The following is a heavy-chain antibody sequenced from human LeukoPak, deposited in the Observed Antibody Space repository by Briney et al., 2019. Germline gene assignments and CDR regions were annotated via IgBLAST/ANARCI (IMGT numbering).Heavy chain of an antibody. J-gene: IGHJ3*01. D-gene: IGHD1-26*01. CDR1: GYTFTGYY. CDR2: INPNSGDT. V-gene: IGHV1-2*02. Sequence: ASVKVSCKASGYTFTGYYIHWVRQAPGQGLEWVGWINPNSGDTNYAQNFQGRVTMTRDTSITTAYMDLRRLRSDDTAVYYCAHKRSGVSYYFCGTYDAFDVWGQGTM. CDR3: AHKRSGVSYYFCGTYDAFDV.